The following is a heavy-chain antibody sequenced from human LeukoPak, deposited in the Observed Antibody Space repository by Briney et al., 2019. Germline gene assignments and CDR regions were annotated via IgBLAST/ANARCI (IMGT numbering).Heavy chain of an antibody. CDR1: GYIFTGYY. J-gene: IGHJ4*02. CDR3: ARGPYSSSWYWFDY. V-gene: IGHV1-2*02. CDR2: INPNSGGT. Sequence: GASVNVSCKASGYIFTGYYMHWVRQAPGQGLEWMGWINPNSGGTNYAQKFQGRVTMTRDTSISTAYMELSRLRSDDTAVYYCARGPYSSSWYWFDYWGQGTLVTVSS. D-gene: IGHD6-13*01.